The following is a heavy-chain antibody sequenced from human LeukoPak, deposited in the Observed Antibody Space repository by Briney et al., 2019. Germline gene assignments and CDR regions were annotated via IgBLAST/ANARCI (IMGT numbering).Heavy chain of an antibody. D-gene: IGHD5-12*01. CDR2: ISYGGKA. CDR3: ARAPVATPSEFDY. CDR1: GGSISSYY. Sequence: SETLSLTCTVSGGSISSYYWSWIRQHPGKGPEWIGYISYGGKADYNPSLKSRVAISADTPKNQFSLKLSSTTAADTAVYYCARAPVATPSEFDYWGQGTLVTVSS. V-gene: IGHV4-59*12. J-gene: IGHJ4*02.